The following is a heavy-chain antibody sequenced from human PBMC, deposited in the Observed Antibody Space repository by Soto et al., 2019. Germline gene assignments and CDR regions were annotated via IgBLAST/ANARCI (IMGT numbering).Heavy chain of an antibody. CDR3: ATAGLRGASPGQGGLS. CDR1: GGTFSSYT. Sequence: SVKVSCKASGGTFSSYTVSWVRQAPGQGLEWMGGIIPIFGTANYAQKFQGRVTITADGSTSTAYMELSSLRSEDTAVYYCATAGLRGASPGQGGLSWGRGTLVTVSS. J-gene: IGHJ5*02. D-gene: IGHD1-26*01. V-gene: IGHV1-69*13. CDR2: IIPIFGTA.